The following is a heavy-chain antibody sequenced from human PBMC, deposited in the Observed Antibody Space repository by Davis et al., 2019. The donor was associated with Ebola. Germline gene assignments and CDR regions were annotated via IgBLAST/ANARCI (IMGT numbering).Heavy chain of an antibody. J-gene: IGHJ4*02. CDR2: INPSGSST. V-gene: IGHV1-46*01. D-gene: IGHD2-15*01. Sequence: AASVKVSCKASGYTFTSYYMHWVRQAPGQGLEWMGIINPSGSSTSYAQKFQGRVTMTRNTSTRTVYMELSSLRSEDTAVYYCARNGYCSGSSCYGDYFDYWGQGTLVTVSS. CDR1: GYTFTSYY. CDR3: ARNGYCSGSSCYGDYFDY.